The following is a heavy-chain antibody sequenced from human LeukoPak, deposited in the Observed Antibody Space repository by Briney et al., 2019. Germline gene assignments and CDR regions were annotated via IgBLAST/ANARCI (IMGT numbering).Heavy chain of an antibody. CDR2: ISSSGSTI. CDR3: ARVWWFGELSYGFDP. CDR1: GFTFSSYE. J-gene: IGHJ5*02. Sequence: GGSLRLSRAASGFTFSSYEMNWVRQAPGKGLEWVSYISSSGSTIYYADSVKGRFTISRDNAKNSLYLQMNSLRAEDTAVYYCARVWWFGELSYGFDPWGQGTLVTASS. D-gene: IGHD3-10*01. V-gene: IGHV3-48*03.